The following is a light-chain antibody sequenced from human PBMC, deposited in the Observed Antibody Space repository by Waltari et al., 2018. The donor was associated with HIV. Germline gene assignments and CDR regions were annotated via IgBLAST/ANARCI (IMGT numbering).Light chain of an antibody. Sequence: HSALAQPASVAGSPGQTVIISCTGSKSDIGYYNYVSCYQHPSGRAPKAFIYEVTSRPSGISSRFSGSKSGNAAFLTISVLQIDDEGYYFCSSYTTSGIVVFGGGTKVTVL. V-gene: IGLV2-14*01. CDR1: KSDIGYYNY. CDR3: SSYTTSGIVV. J-gene: IGLJ2*01. CDR2: EVT.